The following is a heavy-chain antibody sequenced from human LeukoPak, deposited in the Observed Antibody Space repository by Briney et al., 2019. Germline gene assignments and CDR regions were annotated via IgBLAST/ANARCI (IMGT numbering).Heavy chain of an antibody. D-gene: IGHD2-2*01. CDR1: GFTFTSSA. V-gene: IGHV1-58*02. CDR2: IVVGSGNT. CDR3: AAASIVVVPAAFDY. J-gene: IGHJ4*02. Sequence: TSVKVSCKASGFTFTSSAMQWVRQAPGQRLEWIGWIVVGSGNTNYAQKFQERVTITRDMSTSTAYMELSSLRSEDTAVYYCAAASIVVVPAAFDYWGQGTLVTVSS.